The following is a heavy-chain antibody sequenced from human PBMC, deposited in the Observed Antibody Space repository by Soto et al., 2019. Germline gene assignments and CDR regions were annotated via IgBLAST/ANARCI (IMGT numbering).Heavy chain of an antibody. Sequence: ASVKVSCKASGYTFTGYYMHWVRQAPGQGLEWMGWINPNSGGTNYAQKFQGWVTMTRDTSISTAYMELSRLRSDDTAVYYCARADYGGNSYYYYGMDVWGQGTTVTISS. J-gene: IGHJ6*02. D-gene: IGHD4-17*01. V-gene: IGHV1-2*04. CDR1: GYTFTGYY. CDR3: ARADYGGNSYYYYGMDV. CDR2: INPNSGGT.